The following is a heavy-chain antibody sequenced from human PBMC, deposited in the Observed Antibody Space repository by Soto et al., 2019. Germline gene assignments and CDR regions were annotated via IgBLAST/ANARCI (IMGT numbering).Heavy chain of an antibody. V-gene: IGHV4-39*02. D-gene: IGHD6-19*01. CDR1: GGSISSSSYY. CDR2: IYYSGST. CDR3: ARDRAVAEIDY. Sequence: SETLSLTCTVSGGSISSSSYYWGWIRQPPGKGLEWIGSIYYSGSTYYNPSLKSRVTISVDTSKNQFSLKLSSVTAADTAVYYCARDRAVAEIDYWGQGTLVTVSS. J-gene: IGHJ4*02.